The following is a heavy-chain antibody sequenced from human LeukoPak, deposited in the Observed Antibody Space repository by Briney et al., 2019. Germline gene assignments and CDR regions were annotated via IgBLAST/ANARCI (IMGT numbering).Heavy chain of an antibody. CDR2: VNPSSGDT. CDR1: GNTFTAYY. CDR3: ANLNYDFPDYDAFDI. V-gene: IGHV1-2*02. D-gene: IGHD3-3*01. J-gene: IGHJ3*02. Sequence: ASVTVSCKDSGNTFTAYYIHWVRQAPGQGLEWMGWVNPSSGDTSYAQKFHGRVTMTRDTSISTAYMELSGLRFDDTAVYFCANLNYDFPDYDAFDIWGQGTFVSVSS.